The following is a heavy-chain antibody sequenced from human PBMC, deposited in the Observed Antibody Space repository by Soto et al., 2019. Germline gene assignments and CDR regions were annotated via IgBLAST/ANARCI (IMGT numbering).Heavy chain of an antibody. CDR1: GGSIRSYY. CDR3: ARQGNYDRSGYSGTFDY. J-gene: IGHJ4*02. CDR2: IDDSGST. Sequence: SETLSLTCSISGGSIRSYYWNWMRQSPGKGLEWIGYIDDSGSTDYNPSLKSRVTISVDTSKNQFSLKMSSVAAADTAVYYCARQGNYDRSGYSGTFDYWGQGILVTVSS. V-gene: IGHV4-59*01. D-gene: IGHD3-22*01.